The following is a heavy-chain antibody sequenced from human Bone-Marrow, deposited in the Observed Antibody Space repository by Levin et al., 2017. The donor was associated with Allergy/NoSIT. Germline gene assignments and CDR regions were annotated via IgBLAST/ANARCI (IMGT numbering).Heavy chain of an antibody. V-gene: IGHV3-30-3*01. CDR2: ISYDGSNK. Sequence: GGSLRLSCAASGFTFSSYAMHWVRQAPGKGLEWVAVISYDGSNKYYADSVKGRFTISRDNSKNTLYLQMNSLRAEDTAVYYCARGDIVGATTWMWDYWGQGTLVTVSS. D-gene: IGHD1-26*01. CDR3: ARGDIVGATTWMWDY. J-gene: IGHJ4*02. CDR1: GFTFSSYA.